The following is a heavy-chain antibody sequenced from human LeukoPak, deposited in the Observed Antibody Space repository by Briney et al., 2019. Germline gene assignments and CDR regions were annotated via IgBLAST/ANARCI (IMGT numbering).Heavy chain of an antibody. V-gene: IGHV1-18*01. D-gene: IGHD5-18*01. Sequence: GASVKVSCKASGGTFSSYAISWVRQAPGQGLEWMGIINPSGGSTNYAQKLQGRVTMTTDTSTSTAYMELRSLRSDDTAVYYCAREGGYSCGSGGDFDYWGQGTLVTVSS. CDR3: AREGGYSCGSGGDFDY. J-gene: IGHJ4*02. CDR2: INPSGGST. CDR1: GGTFSSYA.